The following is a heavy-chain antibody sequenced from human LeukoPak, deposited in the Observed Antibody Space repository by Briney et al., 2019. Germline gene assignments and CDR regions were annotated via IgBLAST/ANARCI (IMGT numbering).Heavy chain of an antibody. CDR3: ARERSGYDHQY. D-gene: IGHD5-12*01. CDR2: ISYDGRGK. CDR1: GFTFSGYA. Sequence: GGSLRLSCAASGFTFSGYAMHWVRQAAGKGLEWVILISYDGRGKYYADSVKGRFTISRDNSENMLYLQMNSLRPEDTAVYYCARERSGYDHQYWGQGTLVTVSS. V-gene: IGHV3-30*04. J-gene: IGHJ4*02.